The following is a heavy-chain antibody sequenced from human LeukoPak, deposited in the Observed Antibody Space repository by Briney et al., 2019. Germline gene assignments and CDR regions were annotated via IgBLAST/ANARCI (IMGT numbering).Heavy chain of an antibody. CDR3: AREVGYDFWSGYPQGYYYMDV. CDR1: GGSISSSNW. J-gene: IGHJ6*03. Sequence: EASGTLSLTCAISGGSISSSNWWTWVRQPPGQGLEWVGEIYLRGNTNYNPSLESRATTSVDESKTQLSLRLESVTAADTAVYYCAREVGYDFWSGYPQGYYYMDVWGKGTTVTVSS. D-gene: IGHD3-3*01. CDR2: IYLRGNT. V-gene: IGHV4-4*02.